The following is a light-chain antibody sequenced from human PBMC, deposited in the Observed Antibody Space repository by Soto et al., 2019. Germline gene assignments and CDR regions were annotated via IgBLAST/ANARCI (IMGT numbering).Light chain of an antibody. CDR1: QAINNY. Sequence: DIQVTQSPSSLSSSVGDIVTITFRASQAINNYLAWYQQKPGKVPKLLIYATSTLQSGVPSRFSGSGSGTDFTLTISSLQPEDVATYYCQQYNSDPLFGGGTKVDIK. J-gene: IGKJ4*01. CDR3: QQYNSDPL. CDR2: ATS. V-gene: IGKV1-27*01.